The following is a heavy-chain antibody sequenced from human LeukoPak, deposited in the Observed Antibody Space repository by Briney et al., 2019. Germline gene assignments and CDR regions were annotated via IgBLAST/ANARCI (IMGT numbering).Heavy chain of an antibody. CDR2: IYYSGST. Sequence: SETLSPTCTVSGGSISSYYWSWIRQPPGKGLEWIGYIYYSGSTNYNPSLKSRVTISVDTSKNQFSLKLSSVTAADTAVYYCARGGGELFDYWGQGTLVTVSS. CDR1: GGSISSYY. D-gene: IGHD1-26*01. CDR3: ARGGGELFDY. J-gene: IGHJ4*02. V-gene: IGHV4-59*01.